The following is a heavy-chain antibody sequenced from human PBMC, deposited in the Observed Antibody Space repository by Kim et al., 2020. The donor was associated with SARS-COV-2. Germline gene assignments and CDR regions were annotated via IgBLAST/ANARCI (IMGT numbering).Heavy chain of an antibody. J-gene: IGHJ6*02. V-gene: IGHV3-30*01. Sequence: YADSVKGRFTISGDNTKNTLYLQMNSLRAEYTAVYYCAREIVSYYGMDVWGQGTTVTVSS. CDR3: AREIVSYYGMDV. D-gene: IGHD1-26*01.